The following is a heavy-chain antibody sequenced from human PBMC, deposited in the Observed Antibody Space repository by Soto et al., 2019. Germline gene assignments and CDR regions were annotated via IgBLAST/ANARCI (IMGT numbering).Heavy chain of an antibody. J-gene: IGHJ4*02. V-gene: IGHV4-31*03. CDR3: ARWGSPPYYYLDY. D-gene: IGHD1-26*01. CDR2: IYYSGTT. CDR1: GGSITRGGWY. Sequence: SETLSLTCTVSGGSITRGGWYWSWIRQHPGKGLEWIGYIYYSGTTYYNASLKSRVTMSVDTSKNQFSLTLSSVTAADTAVYYCARWGSPPYYYLDYWGQGTLVTVSS.